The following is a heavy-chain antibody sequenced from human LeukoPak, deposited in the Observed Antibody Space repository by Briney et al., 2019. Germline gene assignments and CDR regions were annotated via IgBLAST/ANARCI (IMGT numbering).Heavy chain of an antibody. D-gene: IGHD5-12*01. CDR3: ARGRRWLRPYFDY. CDR1: GYSISSGYY. J-gene: IGHJ4*02. Sequence: SETLSLTCTVSGYSISSGYYWGWIRQPPGKGLEWIGSIYHSGSTYYNPSLKSRVTISVDTSKNQFSLKLSSVTAADTAVYYCARGRRWLRPYFDYWGQGTLVTVSS. CDR2: IYHSGST. V-gene: IGHV4-38-2*02.